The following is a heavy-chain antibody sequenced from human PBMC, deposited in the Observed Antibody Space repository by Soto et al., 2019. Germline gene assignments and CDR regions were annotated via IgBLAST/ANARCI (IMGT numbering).Heavy chain of an antibody. J-gene: IGHJ4*02. Sequence: EVQLVESGGGLVQPGGSLRLSCAASGFTLSDHYLDWVRQAPGKGLEWVGRSRNRVKSFTTAYAASVRGRFTFSRDDSTTSLYLQMNSLKTADTAVYYCARDSTPDSTGYDYWGQGTLVTVSS. V-gene: IGHV3-72*01. D-gene: IGHD3-3*01. CDR2: SRNRVKSFTT. CDR3: ARDSTPDSTGYDY. CDR1: GFTLSDHY.